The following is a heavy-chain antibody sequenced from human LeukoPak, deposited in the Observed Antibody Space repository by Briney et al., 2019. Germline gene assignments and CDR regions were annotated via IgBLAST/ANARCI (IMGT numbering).Heavy chain of an antibody. D-gene: IGHD3-10*01. CDR1: GFTFSGYS. CDR3: AKDRWFGELLYCGMYV. CDR2: ISGRGGST. Sequence: PGGSLRLSCAGSGFTFSGYSMSWLRQAPGKGLEWVSAISGRGGSTYYADSVKGRFTISRDNSKNTLYLQLNSLRAEDTAVYYCAKDRWFGELLYCGMYVWGKGNTVTVSS. J-gene: IGHJ6*04. V-gene: IGHV3-23*01.